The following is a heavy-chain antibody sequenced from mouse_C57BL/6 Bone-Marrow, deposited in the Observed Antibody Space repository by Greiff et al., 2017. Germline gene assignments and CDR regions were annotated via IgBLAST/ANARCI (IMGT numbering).Heavy chain of an antibody. V-gene: IGHV1-19*01. CDR1: GYTFTDYY. CDR2: INPYNGGT. Sequence: VQLQQSGPVLVKPGASVKMSCKASGYTFTDYYMNWVKQSHGKSLEWIGVINPYNGGTNYNQKFKGKATLTVDKSSSKAEMGLISLTAEDSAGYYSARRGGGRDYWGQGTLVTVSA. J-gene: IGHJ3*01. D-gene: IGHD1-1*02. CDR3: ARRGGGRDY.